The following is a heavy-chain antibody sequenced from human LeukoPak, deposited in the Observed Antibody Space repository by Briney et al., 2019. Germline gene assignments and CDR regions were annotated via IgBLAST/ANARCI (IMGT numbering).Heavy chain of an antibody. D-gene: IGHD3-3*01. V-gene: IGHV1-46*01. CDR1: GYTFTSYY. CDR2: INPSGGST. J-gene: IGHJ5*02. Sequence: GASVKVSCKASGYTFTSYYMHWVRQAPGQGLEWMGIINPSGGSTSYAQKFQERVTITRDMSTSTAYMELSSLRSEDTAVYYCGAAQGAYYDFWSGYYTSGQSWFDPWGQGTLVTVSS. CDR3: GAAQGAYYDFWSGYYTSGQSWFDP.